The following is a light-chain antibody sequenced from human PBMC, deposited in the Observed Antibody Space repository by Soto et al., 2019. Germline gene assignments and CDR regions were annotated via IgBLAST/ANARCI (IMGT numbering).Light chain of an antibody. V-gene: IGKV1-9*01. CDR3: QHYGGMWT. Sequence: DIQLTRSPSFLSASVGDRVTITCRASQGISSYLAWYQQKPGKAPKVLIYDASSLESGVPSRFSGSGFGTEFILTISSLQPDDFATYCCQHYGGMWTFGQGTKVDIK. J-gene: IGKJ1*01. CDR1: QGISSY. CDR2: DAS.